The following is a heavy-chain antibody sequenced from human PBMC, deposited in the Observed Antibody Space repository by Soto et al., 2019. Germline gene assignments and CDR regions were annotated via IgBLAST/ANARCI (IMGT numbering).Heavy chain of an antibody. V-gene: IGHV3-30-3*01. D-gene: IGHD1-26*01. Sequence: GGSLRLSCAASGFTFYRYTFHWVRQAPGKGLEWVALVSEDGSNIYWADSVKGRFTISRDNSKNTLYLQMNSLRTEDTAVYYCASGSARYYLTFDYWGQGTLVNVSS. CDR1: GFTFYRYT. CDR3: ASGSARYYLTFDY. CDR2: VSEDGSNI. J-gene: IGHJ4*02.